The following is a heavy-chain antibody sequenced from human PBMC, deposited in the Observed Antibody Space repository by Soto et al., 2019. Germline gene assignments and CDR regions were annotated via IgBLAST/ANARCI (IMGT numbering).Heavy chain of an antibody. V-gene: IGHV3-30*03. J-gene: IGHJ3*02. CDR2: ISYGGSNK. CDR1: GFTFSSYG. CDR3: ARPLREDAFDI. D-gene: IGHD1-26*01. Sequence: QVQLVESGGGVVQPGRSLRLSCAASGFTFSSYGMHWVRQAPGKGLEWVAVISYGGSNKYYADAVKGRFTISRDNSKNTLYLQMNSLRAEDTAVYYCARPLREDAFDIWGQGTMVTVSS.